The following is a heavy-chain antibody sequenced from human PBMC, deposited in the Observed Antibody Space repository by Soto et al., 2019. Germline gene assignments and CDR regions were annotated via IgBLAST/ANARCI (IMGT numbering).Heavy chain of an antibody. CDR2: ISSSSSYI. Sequence: GVSLRLSCAASGSTFSSYSMNWVRQAPGKGLEWVSSISSSSSYIYYADSVKGRFTISRDNAKNSLYLQMNSLRAEDTAVYYCARDSSGYYDIDYWGQGTLVTVSS. V-gene: IGHV3-21*01. CDR3: ARDSSGYYDIDY. J-gene: IGHJ4*02. D-gene: IGHD3-22*01. CDR1: GSTFSSYS.